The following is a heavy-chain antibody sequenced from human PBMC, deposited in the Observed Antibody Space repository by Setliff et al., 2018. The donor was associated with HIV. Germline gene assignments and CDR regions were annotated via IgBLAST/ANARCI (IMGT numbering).Heavy chain of an antibody. Sequence: SETLSLTCTVSGGSISSSSYYWGWIRQPPGKGLEWIGSIYYNGGTYYNSSLKSRVTISVDTSKNQFSLKLSSVTAADTAVYYCARDYYDYVWGSYRLFDYWGQGTLVTVSS. CDR2: IYYNGGT. D-gene: IGHD3-16*02. CDR3: ARDYYDYVWGSYRLFDY. CDR1: GGSISSSSYY. V-gene: IGHV4-39*07. J-gene: IGHJ4*02.